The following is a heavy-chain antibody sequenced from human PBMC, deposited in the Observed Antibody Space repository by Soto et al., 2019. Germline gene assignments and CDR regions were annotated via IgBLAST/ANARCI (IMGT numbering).Heavy chain of an antibody. V-gene: IGHV3-21*01. Sequence: LRLSCAASDFAFGSHTMAWVRQAPGKGLEWVSSISSATTYIHYVDSVRDRFTISRDNAKKSLFLQMDSLTADDTAVYFCASQILTGDRTGPFDHWGQGTMVTVSS. CDR2: ISSATTYI. CDR1: DFAFGSHT. D-gene: IGHD7-27*01. J-gene: IGHJ3*01. CDR3: ASQILTGDRTGPFDH.